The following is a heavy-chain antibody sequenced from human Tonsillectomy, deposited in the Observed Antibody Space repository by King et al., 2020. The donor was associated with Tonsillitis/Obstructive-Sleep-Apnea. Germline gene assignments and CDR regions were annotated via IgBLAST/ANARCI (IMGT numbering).Heavy chain of an antibody. V-gene: IGHV5-51*01. J-gene: IGHJ3*02. CDR3: ATYVGPDYYAQTHPPDAFDI. D-gene: IGHD3-10*01. CDR1: GYSFTNYW. CDR2: IYPGDSDT. Sequence: VQLVESGAEVKKPGESLRISCQASGYSFTNYWIGWVRQMPGKGLEWMGIIYPGDSDTRYSPSFQGQVTISADKSINTAYLQWSSLKASDTAMYYCATYVGPDYYAQTHPPDAFDIWGQGTRITVS.